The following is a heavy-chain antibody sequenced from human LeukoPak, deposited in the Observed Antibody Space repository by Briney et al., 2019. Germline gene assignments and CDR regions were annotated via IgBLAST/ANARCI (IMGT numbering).Heavy chain of an antibody. CDR3: ARGNCSGGSRYLIFDY. V-gene: IGHV4-30-4*01. CDR1: GGSISSGDYY. CDR2: IYYSGST. J-gene: IGHJ4*02. Sequence: SETLSLTCTVSGGSISSGDYYWSWIRQPPGTGLEWIGYIYYSGSTYYNPSLKSRVTISVDTSKNQFSLKLSSVTAADTAVYYCARGNCSGGSRYLIFDYWGQGTLVTVSS. D-gene: IGHD2-15*01.